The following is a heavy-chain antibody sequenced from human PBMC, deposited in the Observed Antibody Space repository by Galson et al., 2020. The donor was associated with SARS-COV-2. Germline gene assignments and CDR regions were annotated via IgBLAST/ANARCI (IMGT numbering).Heavy chain of an antibody. V-gene: IGHV1-8*01. CDR2: MTPKSGNT. D-gene: IGHD5-18*01. Sequence: GESLKISCKASGYTFTNYDINWVRQATGEGLEWMGWMTPKSGNTGSVQKFQGRVTMTRDTSTSTAYMEVSSLRYEDTAVYYCARGWERGFSYGRGLDPWGQGTLVTVSS. CDR1: GYTFTNYD. J-gene: IGHJ5*02. CDR3: ARGWERGFSYGRGLDP.